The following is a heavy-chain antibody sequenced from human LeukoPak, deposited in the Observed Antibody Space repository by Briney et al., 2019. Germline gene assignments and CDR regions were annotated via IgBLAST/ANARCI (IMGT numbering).Heavy chain of an antibody. V-gene: IGHV3-21*04. CDR2: ISSSSSYI. Sequence: GGSLRLSCAASGFTFSSYSMNWVRQAPGKGLEWVSSISSSSSYIYYADSVKGRFTISRDNAKNSLYLQMNSLRAEDTALYYCAKDTDYYYGSGSYYNRWGQGTLVTVSS. CDR1: GFTFSSYS. D-gene: IGHD3-10*01. J-gene: IGHJ4*02. CDR3: AKDTDYYYGSGSYYNR.